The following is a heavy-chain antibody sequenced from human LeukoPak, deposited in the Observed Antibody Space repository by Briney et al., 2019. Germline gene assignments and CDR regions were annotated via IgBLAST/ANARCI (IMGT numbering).Heavy chain of an antibody. Sequence: GGSRRLSCAASGFTFNTYTMNWVRQAPGKGLEWVSSIGSSGTTIYYADSVQGRFTISRDNAKDSLYLQMNSLRAEDTAVYYCARAQLRWDYYDSSGYYPDAFDIWGQGTMVTVSS. D-gene: IGHD3-22*01. CDR3: ARAQLRWDYYDSSGYYPDAFDI. CDR1: GFTFNTYT. J-gene: IGHJ3*02. V-gene: IGHV3-48*01. CDR2: IGSSGTTI.